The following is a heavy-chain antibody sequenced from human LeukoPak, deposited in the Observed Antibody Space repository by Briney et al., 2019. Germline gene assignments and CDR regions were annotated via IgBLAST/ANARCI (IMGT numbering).Heavy chain of an antibody. J-gene: IGHJ4*02. D-gene: IGHD6-19*01. V-gene: IGHV3-64D*09. CDR3: VKGSSGWYEGYFDY. CDR1: GFTFSWYA. CDR2: ISSNGGST. Sequence: GGSLRLSCSASGFTFSWYAMHWVRQAPGKGLEYVSPISSNGGSTYYADSVKGRFTISRDNSKNTLYLQMSSLRAEDTAVYYCVKGSSGWYEGYFDYWGQGTLVTVSS.